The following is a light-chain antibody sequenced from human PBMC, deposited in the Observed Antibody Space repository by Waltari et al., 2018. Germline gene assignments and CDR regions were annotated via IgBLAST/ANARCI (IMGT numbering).Light chain of an antibody. Sequence: QSALTQPRSVSGSPGQSVTISCPGTSSYVGGYNYVSWYQHHPGKAPKLIIYDVTKRPSGVPDRFSASKSDNTASLTISGLQAEDEADYYCCSYAGSITFWVFGGGTKLTVL. J-gene: IGLJ3*02. CDR3: CSYAGSITFWV. V-gene: IGLV2-11*01. CDR2: DVT. CDR1: SSYVGGYNY.